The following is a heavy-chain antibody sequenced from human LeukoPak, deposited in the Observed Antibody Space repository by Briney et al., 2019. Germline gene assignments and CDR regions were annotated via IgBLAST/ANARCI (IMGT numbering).Heavy chain of an antibody. V-gene: IGHV3-48*02. J-gene: IGHJ3*02. CDR3: SRDDSYALDI. CDR2: IRDGGRTT. CDR1: GFPFSRYT. D-gene: IGHD2-15*01. Sequence: GGSLRLSCATSGFPFSRYTMNWARQAPGKGLEWVAHIRDGGRTTLYADSVRGRFTISRDSAKNSVFMQMDSLRDEDSAVYYCSRDDSYALDIWGQGTMVTVSS.